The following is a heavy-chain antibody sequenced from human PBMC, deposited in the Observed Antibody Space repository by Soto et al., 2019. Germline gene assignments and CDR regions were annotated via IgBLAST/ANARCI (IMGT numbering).Heavy chain of an antibody. D-gene: IGHD4-17*01. CDR2: VYYRGRS. CDR3: VSQRTTVPTQAYFDY. CDR1: GGSVTNSGDY. J-gene: IGHJ4*02. Sequence: AETLSLTCTVSGGSVTNSGDYWGWIRQSPGKGLEWIGSVYYRGRSYSKSSVKSRVTISVDTSKNRFSLSLNSVTASDTAVYFCVSQRTTVPTQAYFDYWGPGALVTVSS. V-gene: IGHV4-39*01.